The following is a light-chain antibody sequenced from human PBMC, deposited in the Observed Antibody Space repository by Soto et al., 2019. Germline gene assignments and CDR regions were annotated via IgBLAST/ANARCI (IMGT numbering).Light chain of an antibody. Sequence: DVRMTQSPSSVSASLRPRLTITCRASHYIGTSLAWYQQRPGEAPKLRIYGAYRLHVGVPSRFTASGSGTDFTLTITSLQTEDFGVYFCQQTHDLPRTFGLGTKVDIK. J-gene: IGKJ1*01. V-gene: IGKV1-12*01. CDR2: GAY. CDR3: QQTHDLPRT. CDR1: HYIGTS.